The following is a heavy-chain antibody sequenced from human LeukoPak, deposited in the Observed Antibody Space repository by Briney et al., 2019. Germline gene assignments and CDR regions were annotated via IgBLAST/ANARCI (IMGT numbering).Heavy chain of an antibody. V-gene: IGHV3-21*01. J-gene: IGHJ3*02. CDR2: ITGGGTFT. CDR3: VTGDNPDYTWENHRLDAFDI. D-gene: IGHD3-16*01. Sequence: GGSLRLSCEASGFSFSQHSMGWVRLAPGKGLEWVLSITGGGTFTFYADSVKGRFTVSRDNANNLLFLQLHSPRADDTAIYYCVTGDNPDYTWENHRLDAFDIWGQGDNGHRLF. CDR1: GFSFSQHS.